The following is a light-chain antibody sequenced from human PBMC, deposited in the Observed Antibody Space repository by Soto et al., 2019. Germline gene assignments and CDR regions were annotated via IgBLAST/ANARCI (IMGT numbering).Light chain of an antibody. CDR3: QQYDNLPVA. CDR1: QSISNY. CDR2: DAS. J-gene: IGKJ4*02. Sequence: DIQMTQSPSSLSASVGDRVTITCRASQSISNYLNWYQQKPGKAPKLLIYDASNLETGVPSRFSGSGSGTDFTFTISSLQPEDIATYDGQQYDNLPVAFGGGTKVDIK. V-gene: IGKV1-33*01.